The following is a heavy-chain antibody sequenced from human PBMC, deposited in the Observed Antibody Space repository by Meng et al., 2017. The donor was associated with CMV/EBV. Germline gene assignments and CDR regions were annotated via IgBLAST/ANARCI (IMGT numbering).Heavy chain of an antibody. CDR1: GFTFSSYS. CDR3: ARDYGYGSSSPFDY. D-gene: IGHD6-13*01. Sequence: GESLKISCAASGFTFSSYSMNWVRQAPGKGLEWVSSISSSSSYIYYADSVKGRFTISRDNAKNSLYLQMNSLRSEDTAVYYCARDYGYGSSSPFDYWGQGTLVTVSS. J-gene: IGHJ4*02. CDR2: ISSSSSYI. V-gene: IGHV3-21*04.